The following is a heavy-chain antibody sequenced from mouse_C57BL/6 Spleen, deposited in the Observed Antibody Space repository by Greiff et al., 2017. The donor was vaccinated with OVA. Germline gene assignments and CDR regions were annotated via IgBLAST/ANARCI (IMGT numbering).Heavy chain of an antibody. V-gene: IGHV1-82*01. CDR2: LYPGDGDP. Sequence: VQGVESGPALVKPGASVKISCKASGYAFSSSWMNWVQQRPGKGLAWIGRLYPGDGDPNYNGKFKGKATLTADTSSSTAYLQLSSLTSEDSAVYFCAAYYGSSYGYWGQGTTLTVSS. CDR3: AAYYGSSYGY. D-gene: IGHD1-1*01. CDR1: GYAFSSSW. J-gene: IGHJ2*01.